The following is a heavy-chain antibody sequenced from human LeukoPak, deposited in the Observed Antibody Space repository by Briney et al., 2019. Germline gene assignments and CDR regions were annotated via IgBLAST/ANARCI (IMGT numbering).Heavy chain of an antibody. CDR2: INWNTGRI. Sequence: GGSLRLSCAASGFTFHEYAVNWVRQAPGKGLEWVANINWNTGRIVYADSVRGRFTVSRDNAKTALYLQMNSLRAEDTAFYYCAMESQIVVSGIDYWGQGTLVTVSS. J-gene: IGHJ4*02. CDR1: GFTFHEYA. CDR3: AMESQIVVSGIDY. V-gene: IGHV3-9*01. D-gene: IGHD3-22*01.